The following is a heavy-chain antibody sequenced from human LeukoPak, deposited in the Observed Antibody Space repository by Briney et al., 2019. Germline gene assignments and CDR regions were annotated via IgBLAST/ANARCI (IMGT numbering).Heavy chain of an antibody. V-gene: IGHV3-23*01. CDR1: GFTFSDHY. CDR2: ISGCGSNI. D-gene: IGHD1-26*01. J-gene: IGHJ4*02. Sequence: PGGSLRLSCAASGFTFSDHYMDWVRQAPGKGLEWVSAISGCGSNIYYADSVKGRFTISRDNSKNTLYLQMNSLRAEDTAVYYCAPGSYSVVDYWGQGTLVTVSS. CDR3: APGSYSVVDY.